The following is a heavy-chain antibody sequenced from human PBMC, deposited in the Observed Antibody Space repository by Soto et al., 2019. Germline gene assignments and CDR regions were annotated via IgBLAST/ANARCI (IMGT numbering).Heavy chain of an antibody. CDR1: GGTFSSYA. CDR3: ATSNGYSYGWGDYFDY. Sequence: QVQLVQSGAEVKKPGSSVKVSCKASGGTFSSYAISWVRQAPGQGLDWMGGIIPIFGTANYAQKFQGRVTITADESTSTAYMELSSLRSEDTAVYYCATSNGYSYGWGDYFDYWGQGTLVTVSS. V-gene: IGHV1-69*01. J-gene: IGHJ4*02. D-gene: IGHD5-18*01. CDR2: IIPIFGTA.